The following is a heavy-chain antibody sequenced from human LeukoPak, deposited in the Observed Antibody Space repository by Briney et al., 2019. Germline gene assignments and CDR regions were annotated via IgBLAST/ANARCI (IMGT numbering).Heavy chain of an antibody. Sequence: GGSLRLFCAASGFTFSDYYMSWVRQAPGKGLEWVSYISSSDTYTNYADSVKGRFTISRDNAKNSLYLQMNSLKTEDTAVYYCTREEGTWGYSRSWGEGTLVTVSS. D-gene: IGHD1/OR15-1a*01. J-gene: IGHJ5*02. V-gene: IGHV3-11*05. CDR3: TREEGTWGYSRS. CDR1: GFTFSDYY. CDR2: ISSSDTYT.